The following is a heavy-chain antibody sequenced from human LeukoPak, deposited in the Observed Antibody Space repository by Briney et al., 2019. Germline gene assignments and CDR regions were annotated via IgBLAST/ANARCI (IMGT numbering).Heavy chain of an antibody. Sequence: ASVKVSCKVSGYTLTELSMHWVRQAPGKGLEWMGGYDPEKGETIYAQKFQGRVTMTEDTSTDTAYMELNSLRSDDTAVYYCATDPGEIVPAAKGPRGDYCYGMDVWGQGTTVTVSS. CDR3: ATDPGEIVPAAKGPRGDYCYGMDV. J-gene: IGHJ6*02. CDR1: GYTLTELS. V-gene: IGHV1-24*01. D-gene: IGHD2-2*01. CDR2: YDPEKGET.